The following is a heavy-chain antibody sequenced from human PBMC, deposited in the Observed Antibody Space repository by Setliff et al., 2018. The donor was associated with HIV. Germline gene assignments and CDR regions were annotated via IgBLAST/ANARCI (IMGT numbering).Heavy chain of an antibody. CDR3: ARLSWLPYGGNNVALHSFDI. V-gene: IGHV4-39*01. Sequence: KTSETLSLTCTVSGGSISSSSYYWGWIRQPPGKGLEWIGSIYYSGNTYYNPSLKSRVTISVDTSKNQFSLKLSSVTAADTAVYYCARLSWLPYGGNNVALHSFDIWGQGTMVTVSS. D-gene: IGHD4-17*01. CDR2: IYYSGNT. CDR1: GGSISSSSYY. J-gene: IGHJ3*02.